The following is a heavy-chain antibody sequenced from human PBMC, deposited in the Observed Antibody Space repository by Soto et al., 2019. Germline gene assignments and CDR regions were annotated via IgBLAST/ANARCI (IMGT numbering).Heavy chain of an antibody. CDR3: ARVIVATMNVDY. CDR2: ISAYNGNT. CDR1: GYTFTSYG. V-gene: IGHV1-18*01. J-gene: IGHJ4*02. D-gene: IGHD5-12*01. Sequence: ASVKVSCKASGYTFTSYGISWVRQAPGQGLEWMGWISAYNGNTNYAQKLQGRVTMTTDTSTSTAYMELRSLRPDDTAVYYCARVIVATMNVDYWGQGTLVTVSS.